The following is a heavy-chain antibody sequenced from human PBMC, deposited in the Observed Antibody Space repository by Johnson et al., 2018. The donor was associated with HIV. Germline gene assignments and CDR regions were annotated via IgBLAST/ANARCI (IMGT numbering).Heavy chain of an antibody. Sequence: VQLVESGGGLSQPGGSLRPSCAASGFTVSSNYMSWVRQAPGQGLEWVSLIYSRGITYYADSANGRFNISRDNAKKSLYLQMNSLRPEYTAVYYCARGVIAVAGSWGAFDIWGQGTMVTVSS. D-gene: IGHD6-19*01. J-gene: IGHJ3*02. V-gene: IGHV3-53*01. CDR3: ARGVIAVAGSWGAFDI. CDR1: GFTVSSNY. CDR2: IYSRGIT.